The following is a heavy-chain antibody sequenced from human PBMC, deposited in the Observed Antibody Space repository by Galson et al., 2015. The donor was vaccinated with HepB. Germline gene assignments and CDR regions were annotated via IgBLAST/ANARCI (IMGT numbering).Heavy chain of an antibody. J-gene: IGHJ5*02. CDR2: INHSGST. V-gene: IGHV4-34*01. Sequence: ETLSLTCAVYGGSFSGYYWSWIRQPPGKGLEWIGEINHSGSTNYNPSLKSRVTISVDTSKNQFSLKLSSVTAADTAVYYCARENYYDSRGWFDPWGQGTLVTVSS. CDR3: ARENYYDSRGWFDP. D-gene: IGHD3-22*01. CDR1: GGSFSGYY.